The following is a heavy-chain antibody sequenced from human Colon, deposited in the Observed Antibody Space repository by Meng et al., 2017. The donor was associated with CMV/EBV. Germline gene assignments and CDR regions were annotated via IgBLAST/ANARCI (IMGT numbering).Heavy chain of an antibody. CDR1: AMNFRTYE. J-gene: IGHJ4*02. Sequence: GGSLRLSCAASAMNFRTYEMNWVRHKPGQGLEWISYISGTVNAIHYADSVKGRFTISRDNAKNSLYLQLNSLRVEDTAVYYCVRLESRTRHFDLWGQGTVVTVSS. CDR2: ISGTVNAI. V-gene: IGHV3-48*03. D-gene: IGHD3-3*01. CDR3: VRLESRTRHFDL.